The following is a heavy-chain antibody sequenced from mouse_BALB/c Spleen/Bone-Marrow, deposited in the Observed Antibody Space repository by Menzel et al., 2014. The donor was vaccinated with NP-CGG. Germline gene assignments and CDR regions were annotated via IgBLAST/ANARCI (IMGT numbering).Heavy chain of an antibody. CDR3: ARRDYGKHFDV. D-gene: IGHD2-1*01. CDR2: ISYSGST. CDR1: GDSITSGY. J-gene: IGHJ1*01. Sequence: EVHLVESGPRLVKPSQTLSLTCSVTGDSITSGYWNWIRKFPGNKLEYMGHISYSGSTYYNPSLKSRISITRDTSTNQYYLQLNSVTTGDTATYYCARRDYGKHFDVWGAGTTVTVSS. V-gene: IGHV3-8*02.